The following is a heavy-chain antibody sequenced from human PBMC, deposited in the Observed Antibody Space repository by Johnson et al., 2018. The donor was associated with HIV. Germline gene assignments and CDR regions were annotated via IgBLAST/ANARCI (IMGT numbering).Heavy chain of an antibody. CDR3: ARDHSSSWYRGFGGAFDI. V-gene: IGHV3-30-3*01. D-gene: IGHD6-13*01. Sequence: QVQLVESGGGVVQPGRSLRLSCAASGFTFSSYAMHWVRQAPGKGLEWVAVISYDGSNKYYADSVKGRFTISRDNSKTTLYLQMNNARVEDTAVYYCARDHSSSWYRGFGGAFDIWGQGTMVTVSS. CDR2: ISYDGSNK. J-gene: IGHJ3*02. CDR1: GFTFSSYA.